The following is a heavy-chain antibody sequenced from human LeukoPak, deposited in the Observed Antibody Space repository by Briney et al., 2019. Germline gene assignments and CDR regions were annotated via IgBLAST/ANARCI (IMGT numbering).Heavy chain of an antibody. CDR1: GGSFSGSY. CDR2: INHSGST. CDR3: ARGYYDSSGYYYFDY. D-gene: IGHD3-22*01. Sequence: KPSETLCLTCAVYGGSFSGSYWSWIRPPPGKGLEWIGEINHSGSTNYNPSLKSRVTISVDTSKNQFSVKLSSVTAADTAVYYCARGYYDSSGYYYFDYWGQGTLVTVSS. J-gene: IGHJ4*02. V-gene: IGHV4-34*01.